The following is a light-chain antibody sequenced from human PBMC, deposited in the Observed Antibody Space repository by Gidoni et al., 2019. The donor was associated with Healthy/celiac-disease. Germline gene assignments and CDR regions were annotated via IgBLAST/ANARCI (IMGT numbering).Light chain of an antibody. CDR3: QSYDSSLSGWV. Sequence: QSVLTQPPPVSGAPGQRVTISCTGSSSNIGAGYDVHWYQHLPGTAPKLLIYGNSNRPSGVPDRFSGSKSGTSASLAITGLQAEDEADYYCQSYDSSLSGWVFGGGTKLTVL. CDR1: SSNIGAGYD. V-gene: IGLV1-40*01. CDR2: GNS. J-gene: IGLJ3*02.